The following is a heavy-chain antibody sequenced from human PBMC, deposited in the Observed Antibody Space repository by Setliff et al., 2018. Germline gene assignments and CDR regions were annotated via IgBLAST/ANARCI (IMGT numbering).Heavy chain of an antibody. V-gene: IGHV1-2*02. CDR1: GYTFTGYY. CDR3: AKLGIDDFDI. D-gene: IGHD7-27*01. CDR2: INPNSGGT. J-gene: IGHJ3*02. Sequence: ASVKVSCKASGYTFTGYYMHWVRQAPGQGLEWMGWINPNSGGTNYAQKFQGRFTISRDDNTVYLQMNSLRPEDTAVYFCAKLGIDDFDIWGQGTMVTVSS.